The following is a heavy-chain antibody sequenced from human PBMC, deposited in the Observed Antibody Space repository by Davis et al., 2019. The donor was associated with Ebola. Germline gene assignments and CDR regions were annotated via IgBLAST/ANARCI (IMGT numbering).Heavy chain of an antibody. V-gene: IGHV1-18*01. CDR3: ARDRGMVTEYYFDY. J-gene: IGHJ4*02. CDR2: ISAYNGNT. CDR1: GYTFTSYG. D-gene: IGHD4-23*01. Sequence: ASVKVSCKASGYTFTSYGISWARQAPGQGLEWMGRISAYNGNTNYAQKLQGRVTMTTDTSTSTAYMELRSLRSDDTAVYYCARDRGMVTEYYFDYWGQGTLVTVSS.